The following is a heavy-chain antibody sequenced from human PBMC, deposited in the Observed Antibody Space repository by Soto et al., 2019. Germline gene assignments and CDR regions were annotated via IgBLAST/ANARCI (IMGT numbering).Heavy chain of an antibody. J-gene: IGHJ4*02. Sequence: SVKVSCKDFRGTFSSYAIRWVRQAPGQGLEWMGGIITIFGTANYAQKSQSRVTITADKSTSTAYMELRSLTPEPTAVYYCARPHGVKDSSIGNALDYWAQGTLVTVSS. CDR2: IITIFGTA. CDR1: RGTFSSYA. V-gene: IGHV1-69*06. CDR3: ARPHGVKDSSIGNALDY. D-gene: IGHD6-13*01.